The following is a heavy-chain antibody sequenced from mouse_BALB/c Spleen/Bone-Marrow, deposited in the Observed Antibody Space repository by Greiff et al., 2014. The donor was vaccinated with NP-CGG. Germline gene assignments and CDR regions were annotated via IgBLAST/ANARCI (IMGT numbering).Heavy chain of an antibody. CDR3: ARRDGGPMDY. D-gene: IGHD2-3*01. J-gene: IGHJ4*01. CDR2: ISSGGSYT. CDR1: GFTFSNYG. Sequence: VQLKESGGDLVKPGGSLKLSCAASGFTFSNYGMSWVRQTPDKRLEWVATISSGGSYTYYTDSVKGRFTISRDNAKNTLYLQMSSLKSEDTAMYYCARRDGGPMDYWGQGTSVTVSS. V-gene: IGHV5-6*01.